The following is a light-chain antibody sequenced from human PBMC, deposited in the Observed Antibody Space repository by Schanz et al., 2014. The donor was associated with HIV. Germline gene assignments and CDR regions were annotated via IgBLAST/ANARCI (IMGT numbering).Light chain of an antibody. V-gene: IGKV1-9*01. CDR1: QDISSY. CDR2: AAS. CDR3: QQLNSYPLT. J-gene: IGKJ4*01. Sequence: DIQLTQSPSFLSTSVGDRVTITCRASQDISSYVAWYQQKAGKAPKLLIYAASTLQSGVPSRFSGSGSGTDFTLTISSLQPEDFATYYCQQLNSYPLTFGGGTKVEIK.